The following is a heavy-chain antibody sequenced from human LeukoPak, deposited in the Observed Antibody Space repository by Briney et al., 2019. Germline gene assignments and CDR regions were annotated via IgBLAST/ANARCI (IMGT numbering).Heavy chain of an antibody. CDR2: ISPSSNYI. V-gene: IGHV3-21*06. Sequence: GGSLRLSCAASGFTFSNAWMSWVRLAPGKGLEWVSSISPSSNYIYYADSVKGRFTISRDNTKNSLYLQMNSLRAEDTAVYYCARGTNYFDYWGQGTLVTVSS. CDR1: GFTFSNAW. J-gene: IGHJ4*02. CDR3: ARGTNYFDY.